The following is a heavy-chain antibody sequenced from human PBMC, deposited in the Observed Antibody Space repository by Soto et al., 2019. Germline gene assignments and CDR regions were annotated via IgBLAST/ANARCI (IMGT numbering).Heavy chain of an antibody. CDR1: GFAFNSYW. Sequence: HPGGSLRLSCAASGFAFNSYWMHWVRQVPGKGPVWVARINRDGTSTDYADSVRGRFTISRDNAKNMLSLQMSSLRVEDTAVYYCTTDSYITIVIIRFDYWGHGTLVTVSS. J-gene: IGHJ4*01. V-gene: IGHV3-74*01. D-gene: IGHD3-16*02. CDR3: TTDSYITIVIIRFDY. CDR2: INRDGTST.